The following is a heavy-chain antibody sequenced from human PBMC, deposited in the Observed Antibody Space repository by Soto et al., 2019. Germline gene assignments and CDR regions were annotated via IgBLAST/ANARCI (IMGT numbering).Heavy chain of an antibody. J-gene: IGHJ6*02. V-gene: IGHV1-69*13. D-gene: IGHD3-10*01. CDR3: GGVRTRYYYYGMDV. CDR2: IIPIFGTA. Sequence: SVKVSCKASGGTFSSYAISWVRQAPGQGLEWMGGIIPIFGTANYAQKFQGRVTITADESTSTAYMELSSLRSEDTAVYYCGGVRTRYYYYGMDVWGQGTTVTVS. CDR1: GGTFSSYA.